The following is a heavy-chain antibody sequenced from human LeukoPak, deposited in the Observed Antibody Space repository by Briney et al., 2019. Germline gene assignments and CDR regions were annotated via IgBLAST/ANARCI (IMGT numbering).Heavy chain of an antibody. D-gene: IGHD6-19*01. Sequence: SVNVSCKASGGTFSSYAISWVRQAPGQGLEWMGGIIPIFGTANYAQKFQGRVTITADKSTSTAYMELSSLRSEDTAVYYCARDLGYSSGWYEGGGDYWGQGTLVTVSS. CDR1: GGTFSSYA. J-gene: IGHJ4*02. CDR2: IIPIFGTA. CDR3: ARDLGYSSGWYEGGGDY. V-gene: IGHV1-69*06.